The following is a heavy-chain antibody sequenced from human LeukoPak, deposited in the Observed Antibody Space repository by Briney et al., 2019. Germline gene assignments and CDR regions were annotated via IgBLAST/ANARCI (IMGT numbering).Heavy chain of an antibody. J-gene: IGHJ6*02. CDR3: ARDLGTSSSWYGSYYYYGMDV. D-gene: IGHD6-13*01. CDR2: IKRDGSGA. CDR1: GFTFSFNS. V-gene: IGHV3-74*01. Sequence: GGSLRLSCAASGFTFSFNSMHWVRQGPGKGLVWVSRIKRDGSGATYADSVKGRVTISRDNAKNTLYLQMNSLRAEDTAVYYCARDLGTSSSWYGSYYYYGMDVWGQGTTVTVSS.